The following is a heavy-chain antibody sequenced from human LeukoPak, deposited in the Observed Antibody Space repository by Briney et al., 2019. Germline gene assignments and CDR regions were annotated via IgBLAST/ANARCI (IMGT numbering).Heavy chain of an antibody. Sequence: GRSLRLSCAASGFTFSSYGMHWVRQAPGKGLEWVAVISYDGSNKYYADSVKGRFTISRDNSKNTLYLQMNSLRAEDTALYYCAEDWAGYFPYWGQGTLVTVSS. CDR2: ISYDGSNK. D-gene: IGHD3/OR15-3a*01. V-gene: IGHV3-30*18. J-gene: IGHJ4*02. CDR3: AEDWAGYFPY. CDR1: GFTFSSYG.